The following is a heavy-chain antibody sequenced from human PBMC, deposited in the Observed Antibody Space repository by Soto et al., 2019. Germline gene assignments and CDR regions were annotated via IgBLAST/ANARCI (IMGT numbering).Heavy chain of an antibody. V-gene: IGHV3-23*01. CDR3: AKGYSSGYDLEYFDY. CDR1: GFSFDDYA. CDR2: ISGSGDNT. J-gene: IGHJ4*02. D-gene: IGHD5-12*01. Sequence: EVQLLESGGGLVQPGGSLRLSCAASGFSFDDYAMTWVRQAAGKGLEWVSAISGSGDNTYYADSVKGRFTISRDNSKNTLYLQLNSLRDEDTAVYYCAKGYSSGYDLEYFDYWGQVTLVTVSS.